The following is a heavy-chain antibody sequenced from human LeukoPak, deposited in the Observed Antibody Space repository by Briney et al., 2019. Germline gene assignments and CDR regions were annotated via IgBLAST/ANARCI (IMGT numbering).Heavy chain of an antibody. V-gene: IGHV3-66*01. Sequence: GGSLRLSCAASGFTVTSNYMTWVRQAPGKGLEWVSLIYSGDYTYSADSVKGRFTISRDNSKNTLYLQMNSLRAEDTAVYYCARGAAGDALNIWGQGTMVTVSS. D-gene: IGHD2-15*01. CDR2: IYSGDYT. CDR1: GFTVTSNY. J-gene: IGHJ3*02. CDR3: ARGAAGDALNI.